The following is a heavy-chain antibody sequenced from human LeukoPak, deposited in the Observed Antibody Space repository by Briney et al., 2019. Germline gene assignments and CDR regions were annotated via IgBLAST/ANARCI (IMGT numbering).Heavy chain of an antibody. D-gene: IGHD4-23*01. CDR3: AKVGDERTTVVMHYFDY. CDR2: ISGSGGST. V-gene: IGHV3-23*01. Sequence: GGSLRLSCAASGFTFSSYAMSWVRQAPGKGLEWVSAISGSGGSTYYADSVKGRFTISRDNSKNTLYLQMNSLRAEDTAVYYCAKVGDERTTVVMHYFDYWGQGTLVTVSS. CDR1: GFTFSSYA. J-gene: IGHJ4*02.